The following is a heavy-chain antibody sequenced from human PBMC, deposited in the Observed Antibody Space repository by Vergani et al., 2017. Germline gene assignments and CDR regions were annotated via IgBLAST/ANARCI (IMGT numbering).Heavy chain of an antibody. D-gene: IGHD1-14*01. CDR3: ARSIVSRNPPDYFEN. V-gene: IGHV4-59*01. Sequence: QVQLQESGPGLVRPSETLTLTCTVSGGSLSGYYWNWIRQTPGEGLEWIGYVEDSGYFNYNPSLKTRVSMSSDTSNNQFSLMLSSVTVADTAVYYCARSIVSRNPPDYFENCVQGTLVTVSS. CDR1: GGSLSGYY. CDR2: VEDSGYF. J-gene: IGHJ4*02.